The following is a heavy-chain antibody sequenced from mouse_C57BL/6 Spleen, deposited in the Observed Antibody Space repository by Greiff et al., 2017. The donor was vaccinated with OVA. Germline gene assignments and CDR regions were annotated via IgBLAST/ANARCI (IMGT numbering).Heavy chain of an antibody. J-gene: IGHJ3*01. V-gene: IGHV3-8*01. CDR2: ISYSGST. Sequence: VQLKESGPGLAKPSQTLSLTCSVTGYSITSDYWNWIRQFPGNKLEYMGYISYSGSTYYNPYLKSRISITRDTSKNKYYLQLNSVTTEDTATYYCARWGDYGWFAYWGQGTLVTVSA. CDR3: ARWGDYGWFAY. CDR1: GYSITSDY. D-gene: IGHD2-4*01.